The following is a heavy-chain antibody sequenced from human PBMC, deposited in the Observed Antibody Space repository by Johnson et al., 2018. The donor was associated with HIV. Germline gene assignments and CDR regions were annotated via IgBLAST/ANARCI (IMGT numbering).Heavy chain of an antibody. CDR3: ARGGLGYQNFHDPFDV. D-gene: IGHD3-16*02. Sequence: VQLVESGGGVVQPGRSLRLSCAGTGFTFSNYVLHWVRQAPGKGLEWVAFILYDGSKQFYVDSVQGRFTISRDKSKNSLYLQMNSLRPEDTALYYCARGGLGYQNFHDPFDVWGQGTMVTVSS. CDR2: ILYDGSKQ. CDR1: GFTFSNYV. V-gene: IGHV3-30*03. J-gene: IGHJ3*01.